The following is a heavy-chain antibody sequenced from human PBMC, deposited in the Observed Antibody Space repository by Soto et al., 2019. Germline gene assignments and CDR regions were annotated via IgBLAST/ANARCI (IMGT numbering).Heavy chain of an antibody. J-gene: IGHJ5*02. CDR1: GGSISSSSYY. V-gene: IGHV4-39*01. Sequence: PSETLSLTCTVSGGSISSSSYYWGWIRQPPGKGLEWIGSIYYSGSTYYNPSLKSRVTISVDTSKNQFSLKLSSVTAADTAVYYCARHGVWFGELGWFDPWVQGTLVTVSS. CDR2: IYYSGST. CDR3: ARHGVWFGELGWFDP. D-gene: IGHD3-10*01.